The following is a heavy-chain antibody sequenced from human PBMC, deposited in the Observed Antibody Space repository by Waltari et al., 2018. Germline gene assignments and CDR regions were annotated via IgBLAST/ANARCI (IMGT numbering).Heavy chain of an antibody. Sequence: QLQLQESGPGLVKPSETLSLTCAVSGYSISSGYYWGWIRQPPGKGLEWIGSIYHSGSTYYNPSLKSRVTISVDTSKNQFSLKLSSVTAADTAVYYCARGDLGIHDYYGMDVWGQGTTVTVSS. D-gene: IGHD5-18*01. CDR1: GYSISSGYY. J-gene: IGHJ6*02. V-gene: IGHV4-38-2*01. CDR2: IYHSGST. CDR3: ARGDLGIHDYYGMDV.